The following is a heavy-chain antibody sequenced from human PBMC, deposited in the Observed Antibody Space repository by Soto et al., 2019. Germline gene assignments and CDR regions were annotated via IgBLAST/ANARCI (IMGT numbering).Heavy chain of an antibody. Sequence: QVQLVESGGGVVQPGWSLRLSCAASGFTFSSYGMHWARQAPGKGLEWVAVISYDGSNKYYADSVKGRFTISRDNSKNTVYLQMNSLRAEDTAVYYCGGGWYFFDYWGQGTLVTVSS. D-gene: IGHD6-19*01. V-gene: IGHV3-30*03. CDR3: GGGWYFFDY. CDR1: GFTFSSYG. CDR2: ISYDGSNK. J-gene: IGHJ4*02.